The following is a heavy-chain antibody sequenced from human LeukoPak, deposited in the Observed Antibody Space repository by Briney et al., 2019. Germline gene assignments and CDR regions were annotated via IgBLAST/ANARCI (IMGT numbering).Heavy chain of an antibody. D-gene: IGHD5-12*01. CDR1: GFTYNRYG. Sequence: GGSLRLFCAACGFTYNRYGMLWVRRAPGKGVEGVGVISYDGSNKYYADSVKGRFTITRDNSRNRLYLQMNSLRAEDTAVYCCANIGYDRDFDCWGQGTLVTVSS. J-gene: IGHJ4*02. V-gene: IGHV3-30*18. CDR2: ISYDGSNK. CDR3: ANIGYDRDFDC.